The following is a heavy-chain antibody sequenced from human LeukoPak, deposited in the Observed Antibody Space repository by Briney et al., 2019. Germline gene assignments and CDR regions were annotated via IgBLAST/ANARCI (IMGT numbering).Heavy chain of an antibody. V-gene: IGHV3-11*06. Sequence: PGGSLRLSCAASGFTFSAFYMSWIRQAPGEGLEYLSYLKGDNGDINYADSVRGRFTISRDNTKNSLYLQMNNLRAEDTAVYYCARVLRGYASYEGNWGQGTLVTVSS. CDR2: LKGDNGDI. CDR1: GFTFSAFY. J-gene: IGHJ4*02. CDR3: ARVLRGYASYEGN. D-gene: IGHD5-12*01.